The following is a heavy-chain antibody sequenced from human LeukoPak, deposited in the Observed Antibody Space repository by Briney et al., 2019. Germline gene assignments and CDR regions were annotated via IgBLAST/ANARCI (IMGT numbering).Heavy chain of an antibody. V-gene: IGHV4-59*12. J-gene: IGHJ4*02. CDR2: IYYSGST. CDR1: GGSISSYY. Sequence: SETLSLTCTVSGGSISSYYWSWIRQPPGKGLEWIGYIYYSGSTNYNPSLKSRVTISVDTSKNQFSLKLSSVTAADTAVYYCARSPATSSGHFDYWGQGTLVTVSS. D-gene: IGHD3-22*01. CDR3: ARSPATSSGHFDY.